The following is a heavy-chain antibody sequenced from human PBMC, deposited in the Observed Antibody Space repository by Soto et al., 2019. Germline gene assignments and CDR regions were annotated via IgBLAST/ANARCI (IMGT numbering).Heavy chain of an antibody. Sequence: GGSRRLSCAASGFTFSSNGMHWVRQAPGKGLEWVALISYDGSNKFYADSVKGRFTITRDNSKNTLYLQMNSLRPDDTAVYYCAKDGEGFYYYDSSGPKSWFDSWGQGTRVTVSS. CDR2: ISYDGSNK. J-gene: IGHJ5*01. CDR3: AKDGEGFYYYDSSGPKSWFDS. V-gene: IGHV3-30*18. D-gene: IGHD3-22*01. CDR1: GFTFSSNG.